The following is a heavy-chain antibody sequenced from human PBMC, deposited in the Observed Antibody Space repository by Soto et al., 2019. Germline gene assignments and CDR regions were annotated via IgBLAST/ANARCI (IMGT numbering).Heavy chain of an antibody. CDR1: GYTFTSYD. CDR2: MNPNSGNT. J-gene: IGHJ3*02. D-gene: IGHD2-2*01. Sequence: GASVKVSCKASGYTFTSYDINWVRQATGQGLEWMGWMNPNSGNTGYAQKFQGRVTMTRNTSISTAYMELSSLRSEDTAVYYCARVLRPYCSSTSCFHDAFDIRGQRTTVTVSS. CDR3: ARVLRPYCSSTSCFHDAFDI. V-gene: IGHV1-8*01.